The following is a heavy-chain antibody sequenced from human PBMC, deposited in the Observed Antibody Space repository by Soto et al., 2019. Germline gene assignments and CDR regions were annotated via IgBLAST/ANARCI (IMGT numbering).Heavy chain of an antibody. CDR1: GFTFSSYA. D-gene: IGHD3-22*01. CDR2: ISYDGSNK. CDR3: ARALLDSSGYYQNDAFDI. J-gene: IGHJ3*02. Sequence: PGGSLRLSCAASGFTFSSYAMHWVRQAPGKGLEWVAVISYDGSNKYYADSVKGRFTISRDNSKNTLYLQMNSLRAEDTAVYYCARALLDSSGYYQNDAFDIWGQGTMVTVS. V-gene: IGHV3-30-3*01.